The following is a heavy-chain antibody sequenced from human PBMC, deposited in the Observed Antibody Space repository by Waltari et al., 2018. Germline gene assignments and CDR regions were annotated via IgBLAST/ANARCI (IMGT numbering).Heavy chain of an antibody. CDR2: ISSSGSTI. CDR1: GFTFSSYE. CDR3: ARGKGSLWFREFSLGY. J-gene: IGHJ4*02. D-gene: IGHD3-10*01. V-gene: IGHV3-48*03. Sequence: EVQLVESGGGLVQPGGSLRLSCAASGFTFSSYEMNWVRQAAGKGLEWVSYISSSGSTIYYADSVKGRFTISRDNAKNSLYLQMNSLRAEDTAVYYCARGKGSLWFREFSLGYWGQGTLVTVSS.